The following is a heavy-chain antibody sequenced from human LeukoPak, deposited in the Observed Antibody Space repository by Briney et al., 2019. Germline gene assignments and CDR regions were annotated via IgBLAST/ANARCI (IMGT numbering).Heavy chain of an antibody. V-gene: IGHV3-33*01. D-gene: IGHD6-13*01. Sequence: GGSLRLSCAASGFTFSSYGMHWVRQAPGKGLEWVAVIWYDGSNKYYADSVKGRFTLSRDNSKNTLYLQMNSLRAEDTAVYYCARGFGSIAAAGSAIDYWGQGTLVTVSS. CDR2: IWYDGSNK. CDR1: GFTFSSYG. J-gene: IGHJ4*02. CDR3: ARGFGSIAAAGSAIDY.